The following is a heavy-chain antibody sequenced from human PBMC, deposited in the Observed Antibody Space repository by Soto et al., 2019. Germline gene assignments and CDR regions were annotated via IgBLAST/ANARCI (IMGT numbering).Heavy chain of an antibody. CDR2: ISSSSSTI. CDR3: ARDGPSVDIVVVPAAIGWFDP. D-gene: IGHD2-2*02. V-gene: IGHV3-48*01. Sequence: GGSLRLSCAASGFTFSSYSMNWARQAPGKGLEWVSYISSSSSTIYYADSVKGRFTIPRDNAKNSLYLQMNSLRAEDTAVYYCARDGPSVDIVVVPAAIGWFDPWGQGTLVTVSS. J-gene: IGHJ5*02. CDR1: GFTFSSYS.